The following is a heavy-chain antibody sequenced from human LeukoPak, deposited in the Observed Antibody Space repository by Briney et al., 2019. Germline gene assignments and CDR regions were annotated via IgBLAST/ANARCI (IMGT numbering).Heavy chain of an antibody. CDR1: GGYISTYY. Sequence: SETLSLTCTVSGGYISTYYWSWIRLPPGKGLEWIGYIYYSGTTTYNPSLRSRVTMSVDTSKNQFSLKLTSLTAADTAVYYCAKGGKGFPLGLRFDSWGQGTLVSVSS. CDR2: IYYSGTT. V-gene: IGHV4-59*01. J-gene: IGHJ4*02. CDR3: AKGGKGFPLGLRFDS. D-gene: IGHD2-21*01.